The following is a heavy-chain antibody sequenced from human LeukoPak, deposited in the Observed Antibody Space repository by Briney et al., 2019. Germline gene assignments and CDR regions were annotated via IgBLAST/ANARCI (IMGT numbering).Heavy chain of an antibody. J-gene: IGHJ5*02. Sequence: ASVKVSCKASGYTFTSYGISWVRQAPGQGLEWMGWISAYNGNTNYAQKLQGRVTMTTDTSTSTAYMELRSLRSDDTAVYYCARDAVTYYDILTGYYNLNWLDPWGQGTLVTVSS. D-gene: IGHD3-9*01. CDR2: ISAYNGNT. CDR3: ARDAVTYYDILTGYYNLNWLDP. V-gene: IGHV1-18*01. CDR1: GYTFTSYG.